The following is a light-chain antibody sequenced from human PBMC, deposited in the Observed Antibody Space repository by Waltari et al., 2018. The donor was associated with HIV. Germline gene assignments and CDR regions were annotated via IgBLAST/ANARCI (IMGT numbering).Light chain of an antibody. CDR2: GIS. J-gene: IGKJ1*01. CDR1: RSVSSNY. Sequence: EIVLTQSPGTLSLSPRDRATLSCRASRSVSSNYLAWYQHKPGQAPRLLIYGISSRATGIPDRFSGSGSGTDFTLTISGLEPEDFALYYCQQYGGSPRTFGQGTRVEIK. CDR3: QQYGGSPRT. V-gene: IGKV3-20*01.